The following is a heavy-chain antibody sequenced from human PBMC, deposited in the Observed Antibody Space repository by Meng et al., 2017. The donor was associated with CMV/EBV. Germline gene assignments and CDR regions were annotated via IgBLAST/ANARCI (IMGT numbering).Heavy chain of an antibody. CDR3: VRGYTIGGAPTAFDP. Sequence: ASVKVSCKASGYTFTSYYIDWVRQAPGQGLEWMAAINPYNGEAYYLQKFQGRVTLTRDTSIATVYLELTSLTFDDTAIYYCVRGYTIGGAPTAFDPWGQGTLVTVSS. V-gene: IGHV1-2*02. CDR2: INPYNGEA. D-gene: IGHD3-10*01. J-gene: IGHJ5*02. CDR1: GYTFTSYY.